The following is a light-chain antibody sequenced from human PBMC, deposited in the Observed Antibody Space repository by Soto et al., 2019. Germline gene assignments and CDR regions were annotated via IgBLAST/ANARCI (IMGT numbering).Light chain of an antibody. J-gene: IGKJ4*02. CDR1: ETINTF. CDR3: QQFFSAVLT. Sequence: DTQLTQTPSSLSASLGDRITITCRTSETINTFLNWYQVQPGKAPRLLVYGAYQLQVGVPVRFSGSGSGTLFSLTIDNLQREDFAAYFCQQFFSAVLTFGGGTRVDI. CDR2: GAY. V-gene: IGKV1-39*01.